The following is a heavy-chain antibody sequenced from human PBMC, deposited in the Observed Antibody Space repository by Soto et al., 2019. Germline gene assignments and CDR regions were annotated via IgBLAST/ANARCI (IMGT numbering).Heavy chain of an antibody. CDR2: IRSKAYGGTT. D-gene: IGHD4-17*01. Sequence: QTGGSLRLSCTASGFTFGDYAMSWVRQAPGKGLEWVGFIRSKAYGGTTEYAASVKGRFTISRDDSKSIAYLQMNSLKTEDTAVYYCTRDDYGGNSGGYWGQGTLVTVSS. CDR1: GFTFGDYA. CDR3: TRDDYGGNSGGY. V-gene: IGHV3-49*04. J-gene: IGHJ4*02.